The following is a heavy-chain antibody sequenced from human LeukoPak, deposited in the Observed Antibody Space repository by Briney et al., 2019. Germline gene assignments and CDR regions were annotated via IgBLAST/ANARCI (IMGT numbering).Heavy chain of an antibody. D-gene: IGHD3-10*01. CDR2: ISAYNGNT. V-gene: IGHV1-18*01. CDR1: GYTFTSYG. CDR3: ARVNAYYFGSGISRAFHI. Sequence: ASVKVSCKASGYTFTSYGISWVRQAPGQGLEWMGWISAYNGNTNYAQKLQGRVTMTTDTSTSTAYMEVSSLRSEDTAVYYCARVNAYYFGSGISRAFHIWGQGTTVTVSS. J-gene: IGHJ3*02.